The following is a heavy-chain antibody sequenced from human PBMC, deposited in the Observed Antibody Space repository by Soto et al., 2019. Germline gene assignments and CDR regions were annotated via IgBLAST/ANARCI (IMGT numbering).Heavy chain of an antibody. CDR3: ASGRGYSYGSFDY. J-gene: IGHJ4*02. CDR2: IYHSGST. CDR1: GGSISSGGYS. Sequence: PSETLSLTCAVSGGSISSGGYSWSWIRQPPGKGLEWIGYIYHSGSTNYNPSLKSRVTISVDRSKNQFSLKLSSVTAADTAVYYCASGRGYSYGSFDYWGQGTLVTVSS. D-gene: IGHD5-18*01. V-gene: IGHV4-30-2*02.